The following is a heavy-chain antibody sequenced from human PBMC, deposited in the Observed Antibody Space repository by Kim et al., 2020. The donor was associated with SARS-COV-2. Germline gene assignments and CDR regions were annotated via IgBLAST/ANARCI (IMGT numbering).Heavy chain of an antibody. D-gene: IGHD3-10*01. Sequence: RVTIAVDTSKNQFSLKLSSVTAADTAVYYCARDRIGLLWFGESQEGYFDYWGQGTLVTVSS. V-gene: IGHV4-31*02. CDR3: ARDRIGLLWFGESQEGYFDY. J-gene: IGHJ4*02.